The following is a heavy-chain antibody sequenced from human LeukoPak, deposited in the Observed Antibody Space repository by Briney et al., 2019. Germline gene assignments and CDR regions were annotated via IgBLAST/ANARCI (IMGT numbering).Heavy chain of an antibody. V-gene: IGHV3-23*01. Sequence: GGSLRLSCAASGFTFSSYSMNWVRQAPGKGLEWVSDISGSSETTKYANSVKGRFTISRDNSKNTLYLQMNSLRAEDTAVYYCAKWAPCTSTSCYSLHYWGQGTLVTVSS. CDR3: AKWAPCTSTSCYSLHY. CDR2: ISGSSETT. D-gene: IGHD2-2*01. J-gene: IGHJ4*02. CDR1: GFTFSSYS.